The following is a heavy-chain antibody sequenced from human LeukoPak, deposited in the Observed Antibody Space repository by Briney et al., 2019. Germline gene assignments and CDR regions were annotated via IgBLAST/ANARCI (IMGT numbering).Heavy chain of an antibody. V-gene: IGHV3-30*02. CDR3: AREGGTVVVGRFDY. CDR2: IQTDGSDK. D-gene: IGHD2-2*01. J-gene: IGHJ4*02. Sequence: PGGSLRLSCAASGINFRASGMHWVRQAPGMGLEWVTFIQTDGSDKGYAASVAGRFTISRDDSKNTVYLHMNSLGPDDSALYYCAREGGTVVVGRFDYWGQGTLVTVSS. CDR1: GINFRASG.